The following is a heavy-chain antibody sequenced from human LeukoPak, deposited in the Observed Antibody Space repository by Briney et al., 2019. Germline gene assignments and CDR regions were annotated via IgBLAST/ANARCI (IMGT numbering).Heavy chain of an antibody. CDR2: IKSKTDGGTT. Sequence: GGSLRLSCADSGFTFSNAWMSWVRQAPGKGLEWVGRIKSKTDGGTTDYAAPVKGRFTISRDDSKTTLYLQMNSLKTEDTAVYYCTTGYCSGGSCYSSYFDYWGQGTLVTVSS. D-gene: IGHD2-15*01. CDR3: TTGYCSGGSCYSSYFDY. J-gene: IGHJ4*02. V-gene: IGHV3-15*01. CDR1: GFTFSNAW.